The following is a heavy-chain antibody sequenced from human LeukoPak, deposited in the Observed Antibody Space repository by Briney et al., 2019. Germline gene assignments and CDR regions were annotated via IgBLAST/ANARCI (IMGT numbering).Heavy chain of an antibody. J-gene: IGHJ5*02. D-gene: IGHD3-22*01. CDR3: AREDHSSGYAGAIGFDP. Sequence: GGSLRLSCAASGFTFSTYPMHWVRQAPGKGLEWVAGISSDGSDEHYPDSVKGRLTISRDNSKDTVFLQMNSLRFEDTAVFYCAREDHSSGYAGAIGFDPWGQGTLVTVSS. CDR1: GFTFSTYP. V-gene: IGHV3-30*04. CDR2: ISSDGSDE.